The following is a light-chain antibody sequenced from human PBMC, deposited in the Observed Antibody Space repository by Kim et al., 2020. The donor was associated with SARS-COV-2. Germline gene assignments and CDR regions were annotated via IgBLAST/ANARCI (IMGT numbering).Light chain of an antibody. V-gene: IGLV3-1*01. Sequence: SYELTQPPSVSVSPGQTASITCSGNKLGDRYVCWYQQKPGQSPVLVIYQDDKRPSGIPERFSGSNSGNTATLTVSGTQPMDEAAYYCQAWDSSTAVFGGG. CDR2: QDD. J-gene: IGLJ2*01. CDR3: QAWDSSTAV. CDR1: KLGDRY.